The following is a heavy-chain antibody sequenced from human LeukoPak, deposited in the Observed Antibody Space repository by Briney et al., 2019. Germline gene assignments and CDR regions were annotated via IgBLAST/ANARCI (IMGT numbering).Heavy chain of an antibody. CDR3: ARKFRRGRYCSSTSCYDRTTAIRGYFDY. D-gene: IGHD2-2*01. V-gene: IGHV3-66*01. Sequence: GGSLRLSCAASGFTVSTNYVSWVRQAPGKGLEWVSVIYRGGGTACADSVKDRFTISRDNFKNMVYLHMNSLKAEDTAVYYCARKFRRGRYCSSTSCYDRTTAIRGYFDYWGQGTLVTVSS. J-gene: IGHJ4*02. CDR1: GFTVSTNY. CDR2: IYRGGGT.